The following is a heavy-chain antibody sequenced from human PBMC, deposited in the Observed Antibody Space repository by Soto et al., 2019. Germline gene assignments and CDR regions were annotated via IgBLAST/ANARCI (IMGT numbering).Heavy chain of an antibody. CDR2: IDPSDSYT. D-gene: IGHD3-10*01. Sequence: GESLKISCKGSGYSFTNYWIGWVRQMPGKGLEWMGRIDPSDSYTNYSPSFQGHVTISADKSISTAYLQWSSLKASDTAMYYCAGGGVRGVITRTRDYYGMDVWGQGTTVTVSS. CDR1: GYSFTNYW. CDR3: AGGGVRGVITRTRDYYGMDV. J-gene: IGHJ6*02. V-gene: IGHV5-10-1*01.